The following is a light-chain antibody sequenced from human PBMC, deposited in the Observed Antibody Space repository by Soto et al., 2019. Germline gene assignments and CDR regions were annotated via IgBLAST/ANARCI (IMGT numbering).Light chain of an antibody. CDR3: QQYYTTLALT. V-gene: IGKV4-1*01. J-gene: IGKJ4*01. Sequence: DVVMTQSPDSLAVSLGERATINCKSSQNLLYNSNNKNYLAWYQQKPGQPPKLLISWASTRESGVPDRFSASGSGTDFTLTISSLQAEDVAVYYCQQYYTTLALTFGGGTKVEIK. CDR1: QNLLYNSNNKNY. CDR2: WAS.